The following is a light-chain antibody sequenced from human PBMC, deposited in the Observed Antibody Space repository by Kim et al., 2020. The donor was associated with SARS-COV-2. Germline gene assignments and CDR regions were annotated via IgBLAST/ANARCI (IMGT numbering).Light chain of an antibody. Sequence: GREVTTSCAGSSSNIGSNTVKWDQQLPGTAPKRLIYSNNQRPSGVPDRFSGSKSGTSASLAISELQSEDEADYYCAAWDDSRNGYVFGTGTKVTVL. CDR2: SNN. J-gene: IGLJ1*01. V-gene: IGLV1-44*01. CDR1: SSNIGSNT. CDR3: AAWDDSRNGYV.